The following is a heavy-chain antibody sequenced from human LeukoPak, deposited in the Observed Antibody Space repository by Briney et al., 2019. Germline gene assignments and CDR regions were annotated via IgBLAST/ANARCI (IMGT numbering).Heavy chain of an antibody. V-gene: IGHV1-2*02. D-gene: IGHD2-2*01. Sequence: ASVKVSCKASGYTFTGYYMHWVRQAPGQGLEWMGWIHPNRGGTDYAQKFRGRVTLTSDTSIRTAYMELSRLTSDDTAVYFCAPHYCSSISCYSTYYYYGMDVWGQGTTVTVS. J-gene: IGHJ6*02. CDR3: APHYCSSISCYSTYYYYGMDV. CDR1: GYTFTGYY. CDR2: IHPNRGGT.